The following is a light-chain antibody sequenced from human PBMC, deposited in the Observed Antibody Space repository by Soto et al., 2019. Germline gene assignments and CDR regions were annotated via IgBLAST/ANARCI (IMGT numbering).Light chain of an antibody. Sequence: DIQMTQSPSTLSASVGDRVTITCRASQSISSRMAWYQQKPGKAPKLLIYDASSLESGVPSRFSGSGSGTEFTLTISSLQPDDFATYYCQQYNSYLWTFGQGTKVDSK. CDR3: QQYNSYLWT. J-gene: IGKJ1*01. CDR1: QSISSR. CDR2: DAS. V-gene: IGKV1-5*01.